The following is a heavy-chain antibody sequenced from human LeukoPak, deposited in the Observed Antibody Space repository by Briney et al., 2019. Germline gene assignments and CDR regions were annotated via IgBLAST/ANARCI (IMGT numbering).Heavy chain of an antibody. V-gene: IGHV3-21*01. J-gene: IGHJ1*01. Sequence: GGSLRLSCAASGFTFSSYSMNWVRQAPGKALEWVSSISSSSSYIYYADSVKGRLTISRDNAKNSLYLQMNSLRAEDTAVYHCARVPATVSDEYFQHWGQGTLVTVSS. CDR3: ARVPATVSDEYFQH. CDR1: GFTFSSYS. D-gene: IGHD4-17*01. CDR2: ISSSSSYI.